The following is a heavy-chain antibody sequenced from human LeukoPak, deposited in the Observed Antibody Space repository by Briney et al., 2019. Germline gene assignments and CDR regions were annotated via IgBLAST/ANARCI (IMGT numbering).Heavy chain of an antibody. D-gene: IGHD3-3*01. CDR1: GYTLTRYD. CDR2: MKPNRGNT. CDR3: ARGDDLPDY. Sequence: ASVKVSCKASGYTLTRYDINWVRQATGQGVEWMGWMKPNRGNTGYAQKFQGTDTKPRNTSISPAYMELSSLRSEDTAVYYCARGDDLPDYWGQGTLVTVSS. V-gene: IGHV1-8*01. J-gene: IGHJ4*02.